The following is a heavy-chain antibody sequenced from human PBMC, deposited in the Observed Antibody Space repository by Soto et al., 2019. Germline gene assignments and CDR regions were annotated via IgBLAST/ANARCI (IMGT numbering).Heavy chain of an antibody. CDR3: ARTWVWGEGRVDY. Sequence: KESGPTLGTPTQTLTLTCSFSGFSLSSVGVGVGWIRQPPGKALEWLALIYWGDDKRYSPSLKNRLPITKDTSQSHAVLTMSHSDPVDTATYYCARTWVWGEGRVDYWGPGTRVTVSS. CDR1: GFSLSSVGVG. D-gene: IGHD7-27*01. CDR2: IYWGDDK. J-gene: IGHJ4*02. V-gene: IGHV2-5*02.